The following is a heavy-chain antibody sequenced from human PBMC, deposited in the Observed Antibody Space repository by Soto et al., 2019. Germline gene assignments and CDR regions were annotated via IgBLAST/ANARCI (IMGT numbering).Heavy chain of an antibody. Sequence: QVQLQESGPGLVKSSETLSLTCTVSGGSVSSGSYYWSWIRQPPGKGLEWIGYIYYSGSTSYNPSLKSRVTLSVDPSKNQFSLKVSSVPAADTAVYYCARDTDWFDPWGQGTLVTFSS. CDR3: ARDTDWFDP. J-gene: IGHJ5*02. CDR1: GGSVSSGSYY. CDR2: IYYSGST. V-gene: IGHV4-61*01.